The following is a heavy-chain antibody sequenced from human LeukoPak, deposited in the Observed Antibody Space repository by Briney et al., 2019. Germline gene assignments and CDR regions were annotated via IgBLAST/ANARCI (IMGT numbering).Heavy chain of an antibody. CDR3: ARGGMITFGGVIVDDYFDY. CDR1: GGSFSGYY. CDR2: INHSGST. J-gene: IGHJ4*02. V-gene: IGHV4-34*01. D-gene: IGHD3-16*02. Sequence: SETLSLTCAVYGGSFSGYYWSWIRQPPGGGLEWIGEINHSGSTNYNPSLKSRVTISVDTSKNQFSLKLSSVTAADTAVYYCARGGMITFGGVIVDDYFDYWGQGTLVTVSS.